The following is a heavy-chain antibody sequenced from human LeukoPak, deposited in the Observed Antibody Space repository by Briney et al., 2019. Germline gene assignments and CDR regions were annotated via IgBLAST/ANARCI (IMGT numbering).Heavy chain of an antibody. V-gene: IGHV3-53*01. CDR2: IYSGGST. CDR3: ARGLGYYYYYMDV. J-gene: IGHJ6*03. Sequence: GGSLRLSCAASGFTVSSNYMSWVRQAPGKGLEWVSVIYSGGSTYYADSVKGRFTISRDNSKNTLYLQMNSLRAEDTAVYYCARGLGYYYYYMDVWGKGTTVTVPS. D-gene: IGHD3-16*01. CDR1: GFTVSSNY.